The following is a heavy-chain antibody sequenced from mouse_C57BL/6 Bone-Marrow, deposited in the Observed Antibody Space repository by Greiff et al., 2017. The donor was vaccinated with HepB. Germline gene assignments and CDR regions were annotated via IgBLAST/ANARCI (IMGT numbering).Heavy chain of an antibody. CDR1: GFSLTSYG. J-gene: IGHJ2*01. Sequence: VQGVESGPGLVAPSQSLSITCTVSGFSLTSYGVHWVRQPPGKGLEWLVVIWSDGSTTYNSALKSRLSISKDNSKSQVFLKMNSLQTDDTAMYYCARQGGLLRYPYYFDYWGQGTTLTVSS. D-gene: IGHD1-1*01. CDR2: IWSDGST. CDR3: ARQGGLLRYPYYFDY. V-gene: IGHV2-6-1*01.